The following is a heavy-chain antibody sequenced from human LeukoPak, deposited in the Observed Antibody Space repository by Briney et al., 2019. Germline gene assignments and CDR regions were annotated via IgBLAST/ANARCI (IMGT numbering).Heavy chain of an antibody. CDR2: INHSGST. D-gene: IGHD3-10*01. V-gene: IGHV4-34*01. Sequence: SETLSLTCAVYGGSFSGYHWSWIRQPPGKGLEWIGEINHSGSTNYNPSLKSRVTISVDTSKNQFSLKLSSVTAADTAVYYCARRGRGGMVRGAFDYWGQGTLVTVSS. CDR1: GGSFSGYH. J-gene: IGHJ4*02. CDR3: ARRGRGGMVRGAFDY.